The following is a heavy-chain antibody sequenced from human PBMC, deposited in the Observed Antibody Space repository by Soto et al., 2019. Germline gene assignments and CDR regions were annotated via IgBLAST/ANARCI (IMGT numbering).Heavy chain of an antibody. CDR3: ARVALAAAGTYNWFDP. D-gene: IGHD6-13*01. V-gene: IGHV1-69*06. Sequence: SVKVSCKASGGTFSSYAISWVRQAPGQGLEWMGGIIPIFGTANYAQKFQGRVTITADKSTSTAYMELSSLRSEDTAVYYCARVALAAAGTYNWFDPWGQGTLVTVSS. CDR1: GGTFSSYA. CDR2: IIPIFGTA. J-gene: IGHJ5*02.